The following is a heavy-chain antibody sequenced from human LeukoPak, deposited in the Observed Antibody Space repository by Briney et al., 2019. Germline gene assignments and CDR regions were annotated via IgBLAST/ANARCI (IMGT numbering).Heavy chain of an antibody. D-gene: IGHD1-20*01. CDR2: ISGGGGST. CDR3: AKDRRITAPLFDY. CDR1: GFTFTNYA. V-gene: IGHV3-23*01. Sequence: GGSLRPSCAASGFTFTNYAMSWVRQAPGKGLEWVSTISGGGGSTFYADSVKGRFTISRDNSKNTLSLQMNSLRAEDTAVYYCAKDRRITAPLFDYWGQGTLVTVSS. J-gene: IGHJ4*02.